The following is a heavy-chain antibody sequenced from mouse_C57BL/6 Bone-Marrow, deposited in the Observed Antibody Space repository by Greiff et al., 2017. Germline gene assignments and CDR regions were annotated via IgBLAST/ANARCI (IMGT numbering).Heavy chain of an antibody. CDR3: AIYSNYVGY. CDR2: IYPGDGDT. CDR1: GYAFSSSW. J-gene: IGHJ2*01. Sequence: VQLQQSGPELVKPGASVKISCKASGYAFSSSWMNWVKQRPGTGLEWIGRIYPGDGDTNYNGNVKGKATLTADKSSSTAYMQLSSLTSEDSAVYFCAIYSNYVGYWGQGTTLTVSS. V-gene: IGHV1-82*01. D-gene: IGHD2-5*01.